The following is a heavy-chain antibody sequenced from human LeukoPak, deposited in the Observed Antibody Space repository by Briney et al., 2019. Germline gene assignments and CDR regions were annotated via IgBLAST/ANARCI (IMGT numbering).Heavy chain of an antibody. V-gene: IGHV3-30*04. CDR3: ARSAGYCSSTSCYYYDY. CDR1: GFTFSTYA. J-gene: IGHJ4*02. D-gene: IGHD2-2*01. Sequence: PGGFLRLSCAASGFTFSTYAMHWVRQAPGKGLEWVAVISYDGSNKYYADSVKGRFTISRDNSKNTLYLQMNSLRADDTAVYYCARSAGYCSSTSCYYYDYWGQGTLVTVSS. CDR2: ISYDGSNK.